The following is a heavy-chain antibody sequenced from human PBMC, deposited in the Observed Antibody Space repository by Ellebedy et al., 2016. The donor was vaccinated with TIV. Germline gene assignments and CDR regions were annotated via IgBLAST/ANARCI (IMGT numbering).Heavy chain of an antibody. Sequence: GESLKISCAASGFTFSSSWMTWVRQAPGKGLEWVANIKQDGSDKFYVDSVKGRFTISRDNAKNSVYLQLSSLGAEDTAVYYCARDVWGGGWAWGQGTPVTVSS. V-gene: IGHV3-7*01. CDR3: ARDVWGGGWA. CDR2: IKQDGSDK. D-gene: IGHD6-19*01. J-gene: IGHJ5*02. CDR1: GFTFSSSW.